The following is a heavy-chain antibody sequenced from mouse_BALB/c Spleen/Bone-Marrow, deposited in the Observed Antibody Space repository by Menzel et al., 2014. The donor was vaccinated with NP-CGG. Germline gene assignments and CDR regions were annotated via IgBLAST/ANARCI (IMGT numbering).Heavy chain of an antibody. CDR2: ILPGSGST. CDR3: ARGIDYYAMDY. V-gene: IGHV1-9*01. CDR1: GYTFSSYW. Sequence: QVQLKESGAELMKPGASVKISCKATGYTFSSYWIEWVKQRPGHGLEWIGEILPGSGSTNYNEKFKGKATFTADTSSNTAYMQLSSLTSEDSAVCYCARGIDYYAMDYWGQGTSVTVSS. J-gene: IGHJ4*01.